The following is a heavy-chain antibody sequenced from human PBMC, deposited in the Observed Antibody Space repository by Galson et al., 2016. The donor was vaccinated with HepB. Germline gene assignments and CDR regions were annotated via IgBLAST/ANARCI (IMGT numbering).Heavy chain of an antibody. D-gene: IGHD6-13*01. CDR1: GFSVSSNY. V-gene: IGHV3-53*01. Sequence: SLRLSCAASGFSVSSNYIIWVRQAPGKGLEWVSAIYSGGSTYYADAVKGHFTVSRENPKNTVYLQMNSLRAEDTAVYYWAREAIAAAGTHDACDIWGQGTMVTVCS. CDR3: AREAIAAAGTHDACDI. CDR2: IYSGGST. J-gene: IGHJ3*02.